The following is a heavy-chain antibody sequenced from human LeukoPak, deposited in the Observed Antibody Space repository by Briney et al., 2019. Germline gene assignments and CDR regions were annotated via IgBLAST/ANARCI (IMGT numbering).Heavy chain of an antibody. CDR2: IYYSGST. V-gene: IGHV4-39*07. J-gene: IGHJ1*01. CDR3: ARQLQDTAMLMGGFQH. Sequence: PSETLSLTCTVSGGSISSSSYWWSWIRQPPGKGLEWIGSIYYSGSTYYNPSLKSRVTISVDTSKNQFSLKLSSVTAADTAVYYCARQLQDTAMLMGGFQHWGQGILVTVSS. D-gene: IGHD5-18*01. CDR1: GGSISSSSYW.